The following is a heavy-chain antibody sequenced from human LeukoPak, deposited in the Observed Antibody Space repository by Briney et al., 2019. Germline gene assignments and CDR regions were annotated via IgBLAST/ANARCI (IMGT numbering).Heavy chain of an antibody. CDR1: GGSFSGYY. D-gene: IGHD6-13*01. V-gene: IGHV4-34*01. CDR3: ARVKGRIAAAGTVWFDP. Sequence: PSETLSLTCAVYGGSFSGYYWNWIRQPPGKGLEWIGEINHSGSTNYNPSLKSRVTISVDTSKNQFSLKLSSVTAADTAVYYCARVKGRIAAAGTVWFDPWGQGTLVTVSS. CDR2: INHSGST. J-gene: IGHJ5*02.